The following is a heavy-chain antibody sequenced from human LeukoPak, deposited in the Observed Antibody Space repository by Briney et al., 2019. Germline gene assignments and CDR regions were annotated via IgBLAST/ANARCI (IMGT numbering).Heavy chain of an antibody. CDR1: GFTFSSYE. D-gene: IGHD5-12*01. J-gene: IGHJ4*02. CDR2: ISSSGSTI. CDR3: ARSWGYGFDY. V-gene: IGHV3-48*03. Sequence: PGGSLRLSCAASGFTFSSYEMNWVRQAPGKGLEWVSYISSSGSTIYYADSVKGRFTVSRDNAKNSLYLQMNSLRAEDTAVYYCARSWGYGFDYWGQGTLVTVSS.